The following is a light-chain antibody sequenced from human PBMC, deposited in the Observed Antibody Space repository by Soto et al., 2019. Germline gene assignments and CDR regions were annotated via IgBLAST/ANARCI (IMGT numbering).Light chain of an antibody. V-gene: IGLV2-8*01. CDR1: SRDVGGYNW. CDR3: ATWDDSLSGPV. J-gene: IGLJ2*01. Sequence: QSALTQPPSASGSPGQSVTISCTGTSRDVGGYNWVSWYQHHPGKVPKLLIYEVDKRPSGVPDRFSGSKSGTSASLAISGLQSEDEAYYYCATWDDSLSGPVFGGGTKVTVL. CDR2: EVD.